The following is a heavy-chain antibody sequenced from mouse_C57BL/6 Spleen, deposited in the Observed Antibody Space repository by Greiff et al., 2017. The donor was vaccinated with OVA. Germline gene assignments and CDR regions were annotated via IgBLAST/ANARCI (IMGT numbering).Heavy chain of an antibody. V-gene: IGHV2-6*03. CDR2: IWSDGST. CDR3: AREGTYDYGFAY. Sequence: QVQLKQSGPGLVAPSQSLSITCTVSGFSLTSYGVHWVRPPPGKGLEWLGVIWSDGSTNYNSVLKSRLSISKDNSKSQVFLKMNSLQTDDTAMYYCAREGTYDYGFAYWGQGTLVTVSA. D-gene: IGHD2-4*01. CDR1: GFSLTSYG. J-gene: IGHJ3*01.